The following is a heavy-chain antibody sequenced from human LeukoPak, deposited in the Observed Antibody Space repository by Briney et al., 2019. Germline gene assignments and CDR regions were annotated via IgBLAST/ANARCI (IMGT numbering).Heavy chain of an antibody. CDR3: ARVEGEGELPQY. J-gene: IGHJ4*02. D-gene: IGHD1-26*01. Sequence: SVKVSCKASGGTFSSYAISWVRQAPGQGLEWMGRIIPILGIVNYAQKFQGRVTITADKSTSTAYMELSSLRSEDTAVYYCARVEGEGELPQYWGQGTLVTVSS. V-gene: IGHV1-69*04. CDR2: IIPILGIV. CDR1: GGTFSSYA.